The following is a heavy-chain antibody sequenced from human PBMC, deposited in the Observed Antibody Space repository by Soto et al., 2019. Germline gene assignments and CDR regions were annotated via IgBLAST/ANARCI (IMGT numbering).Heavy chain of an antibody. J-gene: IGHJ6*02. CDR2: IIPILGTA. CDR3: ARGNPRLLYDFWSGSRMDV. V-gene: IGHV1-69*13. D-gene: IGHD3-3*01. CDR1: GGTFSSYA. Sequence: GASVKVSCKASGGTFSSYAISWVRQAPGQGLEWMGGIIPILGTANYAQKFQGRVTITADESTSTAYMELSSLRSEDTAVYYCARGNPRLLYDFWSGSRMDVWGQGTTVTVSS.